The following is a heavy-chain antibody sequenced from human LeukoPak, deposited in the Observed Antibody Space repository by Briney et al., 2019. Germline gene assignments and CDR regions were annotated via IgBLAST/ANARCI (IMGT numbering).Heavy chain of an antibody. D-gene: IGHD1-26*01. Sequence: ASVKVSFKASGYTFSDYYTRWERQAPGQGLEGMGENIPISAATTYARRFQRRVTLTTDTSISTAYMELSRLTSDDTAVYYCARIRGGNNYHFDFWGQGTLVTVSS. CDR1: GYTFSDYY. CDR2: NIPISAAT. CDR3: ARIRGGNNYHFDF. J-gene: IGHJ4*02. V-gene: IGHV1-2*02.